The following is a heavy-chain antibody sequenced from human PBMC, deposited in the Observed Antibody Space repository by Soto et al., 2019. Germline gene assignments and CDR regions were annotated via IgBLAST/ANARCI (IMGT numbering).Heavy chain of an antibody. J-gene: IGHJ4*02. D-gene: IGHD5-12*01. CDR2: IYYSGST. V-gene: IGHV4-30-4*01. Sequence: QVQLQESGPGLVKPSQTPSLTCTVSGGSISSGDYYWSWIRQPPGKGLEWIGYIYYSGSTYYNPSLKSRVTISVDTSRNQFSLKLSSVTAADTAVYYCARGEDGYNLGRDYWGQGTLVTVSS. CDR3: ARGEDGYNLGRDY. CDR1: GGSISSGDYY.